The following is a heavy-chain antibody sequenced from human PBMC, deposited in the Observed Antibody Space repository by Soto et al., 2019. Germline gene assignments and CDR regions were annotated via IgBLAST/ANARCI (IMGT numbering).Heavy chain of an antibody. CDR2: IKRKSDGGTT. Sequence: TGGSLRLSCAASGFTFSNAWMIWVRQAPGKGLEWVGRIKRKSDGGTTDYAAPVKGRFTISRDDSANTLYLQMNSLKTEDTAVYFCAVNDYLDYWGQGALVTVSS. V-gene: IGHV3-15*01. CDR1: GFTFSNAW. J-gene: IGHJ4*02. CDR3: AVNDYLDY.